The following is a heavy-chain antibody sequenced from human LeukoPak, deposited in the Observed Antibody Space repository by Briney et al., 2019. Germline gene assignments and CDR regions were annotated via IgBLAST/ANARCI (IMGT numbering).Heavy chain of an antibody. J-gene: IGHJ4*02. CDR1: GFTFSSYA. D-gene: IGHD5-12*01. Sequence: GGSLRLSCAASGFTFSSYAMSWVRQAPGKGLEWVSAICGSGGSTYYADSVKGRFTISRDNSRNTLYLQMNSLRAEDTAVYYGAKVGSGYDKALDYWGQGTLVTVSS. V-gene: IGHV3-23*01. CDR3: AKVGSGYDKALDY. CDR2: ICGSGGST.